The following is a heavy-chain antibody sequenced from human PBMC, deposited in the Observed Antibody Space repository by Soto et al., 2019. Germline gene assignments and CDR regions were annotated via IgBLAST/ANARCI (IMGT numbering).Heavy chain of an antibody. D-gene: IGHD3-10*01. CDR1: GGSVSSVNAY. V-gene: IGHV4-30-4*01. Sequence: TSETRSLTCNVSGGSVSSVNAYWTWIRQPPGKGLEWIGYIFYRGSTSYNPSLRSRVSISMDTSKNQFSLTLSSVTAADTAVYYCARDNYGSGSYSPFDPWGQGTLVTVSS. CDR3: ARDNYGSGSYSPFDP. J-gene: IGHJ5*02. CDR2: IFYRGST.